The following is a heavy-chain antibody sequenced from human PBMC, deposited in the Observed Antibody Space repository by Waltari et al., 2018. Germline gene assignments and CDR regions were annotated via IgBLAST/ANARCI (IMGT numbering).Heavy chain of an antibody. Sequence: QLQLQESGPGLVKPSETLSLTCTVSGGSISSSSYYWGWIRKPPGKGLEWIGSIYYSGSTNYNPARKSRVTISVDTSKNQFSLKLSSVTAADTAVYYCARDLRTTVDSDAFDIWGQGTMVTVSS. CDR1: GGSISSSSYY. J-gene: IGHJ3*02. D-gene: IGHD4-17*01. CDR3: ARDLRTTVDSDAFDI. CDR2: IYYSGST. V-gene: IGHV4-39*07.